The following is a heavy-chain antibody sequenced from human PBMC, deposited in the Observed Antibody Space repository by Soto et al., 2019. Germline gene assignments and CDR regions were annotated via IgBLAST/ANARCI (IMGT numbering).Heavy chain of an antibody. Sequence: ASVKVSCKTSGGTFSSYTLSWVRQAPGQGLEWMGRIIPILNVTNYAQKFQGRVTITADKSTSTAYMELSSLRSEDTAVYYCARDAGLGWGQGTLVTVSS. CDR3: ARDAGLG. CDR1: GGTFSSYT. CDR2: IIPILNVT. D-gene: IGHD3-3*01. V-gene: IGHV1-69*04. J-gene: IGHJ4*02.